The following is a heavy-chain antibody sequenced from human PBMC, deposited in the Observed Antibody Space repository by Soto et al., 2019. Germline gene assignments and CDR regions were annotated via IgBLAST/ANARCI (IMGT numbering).Heavy chain of an antibody. J-gene: IGHJ4*02. Sequence: QVQLVQSGAEVKKPGSSVKVSCKASGGTFSTYDICWVRQAPGQGLEWMGVIIPLFGTANYAQKFRGRVTTIADAPATTASRELTRRRSGHPALYYGAMNQGTEGYKFAYWGQGTLVT. CDR3: AMNQGTEGYKFAY. CDR1: GGTFSTYD. V-gene: IGHV1-69*01. CDR2: IIPLFGTA. D-gene: IGHD2-21*01.